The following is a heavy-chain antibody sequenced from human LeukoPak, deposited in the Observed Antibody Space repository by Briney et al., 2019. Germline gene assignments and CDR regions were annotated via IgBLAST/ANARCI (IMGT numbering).Heavy chain of an antibody. CDR1: GFTFSSYS. CDR2: ISSSSSYI. V-gene: IGHV3-21*01. D-gene: IGHD3-10*01. Sequence: GGSLRLSCAASGFTFSSYSMNWVRQAPGKGLEWVSSISSSSSYIYYADSVKGRFTISRDNAKNSLYLQMSSLRAEDTAVYYCARAPGPASMDVWGKGTTVTVSS. J-gene: IGHJ6*03. CDR3: ARAPGPASMDV.